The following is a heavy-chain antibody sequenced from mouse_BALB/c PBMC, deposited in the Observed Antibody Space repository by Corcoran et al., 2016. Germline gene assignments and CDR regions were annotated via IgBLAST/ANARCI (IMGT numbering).Heavy chain of an antibody. J-gene: IGHJ2*01. CDR2: INPYNDGT. CDR1: GYIFTSYV. D-gene: IGHD2-1*01. CDR3: ARGGDGNYADY. Sequence: EVQLQQSGPELVKPGASVKMSCKASGYIFTSYVMHWVKQKPGQGLEWIGYINPYNDGTKYNEKFKGKATLTSDKSSSTAYMELSSLTSEDSAVYYCARGGDGNYADYWGQGTTLTVSS. V-gene: IGHV1S136*01.